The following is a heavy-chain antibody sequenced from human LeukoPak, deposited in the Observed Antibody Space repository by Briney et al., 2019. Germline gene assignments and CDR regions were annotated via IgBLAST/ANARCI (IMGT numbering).Heavy chain of an antibody. Sequence: GSSVKVSCKASGGTFSSYAIIWVRQAPGQGLEWMGRIIPIFGTANYAQKFQGRVTITTDESASTAYMELSSLRSEDTAVYYCARDQDYYDSSGHDYWGQGTLVTVSS. CDR1: GGTFSSYA. CDR2: IIPIFGTA. CDR3: ARDQDYYDSSGHDY. V-gene: IGHV1-69*05. J-gene: IGHJ4*02. D-gene: IGHD3-22*01.